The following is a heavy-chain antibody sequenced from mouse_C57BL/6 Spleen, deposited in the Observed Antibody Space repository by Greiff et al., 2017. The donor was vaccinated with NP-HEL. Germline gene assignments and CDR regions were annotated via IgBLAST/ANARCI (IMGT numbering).Heavy chain of an antibody. CDR2: IRLKSDNYAT. CDR3: TGDDYDWFAY. CDR1: GFTFSNYW. V-gene: IGHV6-3*01. Sequence: EVQLVESGGGLVQPGGSMKLSCVASGFTFSNYWMNWVRQSPEKGLEWVAQIRLKSDNYATHYAESVKGRFTISRDDSKSSVYLQMNNLRAEDTGIYYCTGDDYDWFAYWGQGTLVTVSA. D-gene: IGHD2-4*01. J-gene: IGHJ3*01.